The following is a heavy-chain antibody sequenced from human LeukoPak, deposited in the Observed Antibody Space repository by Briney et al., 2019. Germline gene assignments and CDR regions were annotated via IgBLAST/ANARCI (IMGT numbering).Heavy chain of an antibody. V-gene: IGHV3-30-3*01. D-gene: IGHD4-17*01. J-gene: IGHJ4*02. CDR2: ISYDGSNT. CDR1: GFTFSNDA. Sequence: GRSLRLSCAASGFTFSNDAMHWVRQAPGKGLEWVAVISYDGSNTHYADSVKGRFTISRDNSENTLYMQMNSLRLEDTAMYYCAKDKHRGDVGYCGQGTLVTVSS. CDR3: AKDKHRGDVGY.